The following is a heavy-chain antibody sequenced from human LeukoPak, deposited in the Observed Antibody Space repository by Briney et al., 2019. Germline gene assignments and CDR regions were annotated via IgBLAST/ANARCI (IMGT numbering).Heavy chain of an antibody. CDR2: INTYKGDT. CDR1: GYTLTNYN. D-gene: IGHD4-23*01. V-gene: IGHV1-18*01. Sequence: ASVKVSCKASGYTLTNYNISWVRQAPGQGLEWMGWINTYKGDTLYAQKLQGRVTMTADTSANTAYMELRSLRFDDTAVYYCAREFGHCYGDNCFYFFDTWGQGFRVTVSS. J-gene: IGHJ4*02. CDR3: AREFGHCYGDNCFYFFDT.